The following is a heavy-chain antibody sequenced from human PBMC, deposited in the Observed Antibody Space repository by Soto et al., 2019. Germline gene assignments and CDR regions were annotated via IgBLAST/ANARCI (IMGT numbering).Heavy chain of an antibody. CDR3: AKIPVACTLRYHDY. CDR1: GFTFSSYA. V-gene: IGHV3-23*01. J-gene: IGHJ4*02. CDR2: ISGSGGST. Sequence: EVQLLESGGGLVQPGGSLRLSCAASGFTFSSYAMSWVRQAPGKGLEWVSAISGSGGSTYYTDSVKGRFTISRDNSKNTLYLQMNSLRAEDTAVYYCAKIPVACTLRYHDYWGQGTLVTVAS. D-gene: IGHD6-19*01.